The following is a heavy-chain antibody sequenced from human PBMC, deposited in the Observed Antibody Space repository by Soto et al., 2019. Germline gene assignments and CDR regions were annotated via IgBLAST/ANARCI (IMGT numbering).Heavy chain of an antibody. Sequence: LSLTCNVSGDSIGRFYWSWIRQSAEKGLEWIGRVYSTGGTAYNPALKGRVTISLDRSNNHVSLEMNSVTAADTAVYFCARDLSGTGLDIWGRGTRVTVSS. J-gene: IGHJ6*02. V-gene: IGHV4-4*07. CDR2: VYSTGGT. CDR3: ARDLSGTGLDI. D-gene: IGHD1-26*01. CDR1: GDSIGRFY.